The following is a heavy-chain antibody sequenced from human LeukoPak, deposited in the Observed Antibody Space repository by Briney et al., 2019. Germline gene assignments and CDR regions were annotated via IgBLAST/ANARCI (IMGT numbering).Heavy chain of an antibody. V-gene: IGHV1-69*13. Sequence: ASVKVSCKASGGTFSSYAISWVRQAPGQRLEWMGGIIPIFGTANYAQKFQGRVTITADESTSTAYMELSSLRSEDTAVYYRARSSPQLFGIGFDIWAKGQWSPSLQ. CDR2: IIPIFGTA. J-gene: IGHJ3*02. D-gene: IGHD3-10*01. CDR1: GGTFSSYA. CDR3: ARSSPQLFGIGFDI.